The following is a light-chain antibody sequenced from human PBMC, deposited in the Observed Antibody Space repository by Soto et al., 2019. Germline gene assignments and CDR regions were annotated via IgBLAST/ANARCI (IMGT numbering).Light chain of an antibody. J-gene: IGKJ1*01. CDR3: QHYNNWRVT. CDR2: GAS. CDR1: QSVDNN. V-gene: IGKV3-15*01. Sequence: EIVMTQSPATLSVSPGERATLSCRASQSVDNNLAWYQQKPGQAPRLLMYGASTRATGIPARFSGSGSGTEFTLTISSLQSEDFAVYYCQHYNNWRVTFDQGTKVEIK.